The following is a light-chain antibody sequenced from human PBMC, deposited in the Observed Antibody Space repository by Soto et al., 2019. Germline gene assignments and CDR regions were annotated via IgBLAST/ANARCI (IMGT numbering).Light chain of an antibody. CDR2: DVS. V-gene: IGKV3D-20*01. CDR1: QSVSGTY. J-gene: IGKJ4*01. Sequence: EIVLTQSPATLSVSPGESATLSCGASQSVSGTYIAWYQQKPGLAPRLVMYDVSDRATGIPDRFSGSGSGTDFTLTISRLEPEDFAVYYCQQYGSSPRLTFGGGTKVEIK. CDR3: QQYGSSPRLT.